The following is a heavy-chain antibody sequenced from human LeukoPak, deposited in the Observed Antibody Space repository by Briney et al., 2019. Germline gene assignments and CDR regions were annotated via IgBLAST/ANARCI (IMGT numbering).Heavy chain of an antibody. V-gene: IGHV4-61*01. Sequence: SETLSLTCTVSGGSVSSGSYYWSWIRQPPGKGLAWIGYIYYSGSTNYNPSLKSRVTISVDTSKNQFSLKLSSVTAADTAVYYCAREENGWNGSDDAFDIWGQGTMVTVSS. CDR3: AREENGWNGSDDAFDI. CDR2: IYYSGST. D-gene: IGHD1-1*01. J-gene: IGHJ3*02. CDR1: GGSVSSGSYY.